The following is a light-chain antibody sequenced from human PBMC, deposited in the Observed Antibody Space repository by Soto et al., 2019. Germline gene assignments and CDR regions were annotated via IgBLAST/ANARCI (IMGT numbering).Light chain of an antibody. CDR3: QHRHSYPLT. J-gene: IGKJ4*01. V-gene: IGKV1-9*01. CDR1: QGISNY. Sequence: DTQLTQSPSFLSASVGDRVTITCRASQGISNYLAWYQQKAGKAPKLLIHTASTLQNGVPSRFSGSGSGTEFTLTISSLQPEDLATYYCQHRHSYPLTFGGGTKVEIK. CDR2: TAS.